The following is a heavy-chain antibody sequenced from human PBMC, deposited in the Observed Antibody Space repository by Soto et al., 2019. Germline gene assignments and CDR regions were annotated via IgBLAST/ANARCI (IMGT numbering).Heavy chain of an antibody. Sequence: GGSLRLSCVVSGITFWSRAMSWVRQAPGEGLEWVSSITDDGGDTKYADSVRGRFTISRDNSKDTLYLQMTSLRAEDSAVYYCARGSKESYPGSRIFDFWGRGTLVTVFS. V-gene: IGHV3-23*01. CDR1: GITFWSRA. CDR2: ITDDGGDT. J-gene: IGHJ4*02. CDR3: ARGSKESYPGSRIFDF. D-gene: IGHD3-10*01.